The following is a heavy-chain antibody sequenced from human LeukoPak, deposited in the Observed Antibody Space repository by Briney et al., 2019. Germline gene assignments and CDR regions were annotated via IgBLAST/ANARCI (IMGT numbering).Heavy chain of an antibody. D-gene: IGHD7-27*01. V-gene: IGHV4-30-2*01. CDR1: GGSISSGGYY. Sequence: SQTLSLTCTVSGGSISSGGYYWSWIRQPPGKGLEWIGYIYHSGSTYYNPSLKSRVTISVDRSKNQFSLKLSSVTAADTAIYYCAGNLGRHFDYWGQGALVTVSS. J-gene: IGHJ4*02. CDR2: IYHSGST. CDR3: AGNLGRHFDY.